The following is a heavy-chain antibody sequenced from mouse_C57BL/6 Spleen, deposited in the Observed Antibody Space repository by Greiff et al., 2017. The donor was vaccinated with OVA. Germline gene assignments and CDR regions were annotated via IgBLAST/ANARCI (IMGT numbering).Heavy chain of an antibody. CDR3: ARWAYGSYYFDD. Sequence: EVKVVESGGGLVKPGGSLKLSCAASGFTFSDYGMHWVRQAPEKGLEWVAYISSGSSTIYYADTVKGRFTISRDNAKNTLFLQMTSQRSEETAMYYCARWAYGSYYFDDWGQGTTLTVSS. J-gene: IGHJ2*01. CDR1: GFTFSDYG. D-gene: IGHD1-1*01. CDR2: ISSGSSTI. V-gene: IGHV5-17*01.